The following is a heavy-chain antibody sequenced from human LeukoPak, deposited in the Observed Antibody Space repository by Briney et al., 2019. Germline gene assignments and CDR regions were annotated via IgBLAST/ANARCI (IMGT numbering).Heavy chain of an antibody. D-gene: IGHD4-17*01. Sequence: GASVKVSCKASGGTFSSYAISWVRQAPGQGLEWMGGIIPIFGTANYAQKFQGRVTITADESTSTAYMELSSLRSEDTAVYYCASPPGDYDDAFDIWGQGTMVTVSS. J-gene: IGHJ3*02. V-gene: IGHV1-69*01. CDR1: GGTFSSYA. CDR2: IIPIFGTA. CDR3: ASPPGDYDDAFDI.